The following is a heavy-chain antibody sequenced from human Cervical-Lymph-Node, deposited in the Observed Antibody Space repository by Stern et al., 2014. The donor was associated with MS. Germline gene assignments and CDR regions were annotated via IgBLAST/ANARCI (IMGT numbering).Heavy chain of an antibody. J-gene: IGHJ4*02. V-gene: IGHV4-39*01. Sequence: QLQLQESGPGLVKPSETLSLTCTVSGGSISSSSYYWGWIRQPPGKGLEWIGSIYYSGSTYYKPSLKSRVTISVNRSMNQFSMQLSSVTAADTAVYYCASEYSSVMFDWGQGTLVTVSS. D-gene: IGHD6-19*01. CDR2: IYYSGST. CDR3: ASEYSSVMFD. CDR1: GGSISSSSYY.